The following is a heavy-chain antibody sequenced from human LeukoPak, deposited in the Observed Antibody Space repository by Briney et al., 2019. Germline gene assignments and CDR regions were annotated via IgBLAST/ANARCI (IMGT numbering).Heavy chain of an antibody. Sequence: GGSLRLSCAASGLTVSSNYMSWVRQAPGKGLEWVSIIHSGGSTYYADSVKGRFIISRDNSKNTLYLQMDSLRAEDTAVYYCARGGVGSFDIWGQGTMVTVSS. CDR3: ARGGVGSFDI. D-gene: IGHD2-8*02. CDR2: IHSGGST. CDR1: GLTVSSNY. V-gene: IGHV3-66*01. J-gene: IGHJ3*02.